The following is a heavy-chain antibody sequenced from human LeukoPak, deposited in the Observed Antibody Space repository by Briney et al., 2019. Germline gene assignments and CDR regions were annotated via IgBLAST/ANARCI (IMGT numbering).Heavy chain of an antibody. Sequence: GESLNISCKSSGYSFTNYWIGWVRQMPGKGLEWMGIIYPGDSDSRYSPSFQGQVTISADKSISTAYLQWSSLKASDTAMYYCARSPKGYSYGQALYYFDYWGQGTLVTVSS. CDR2: IYPGDSDS. J-gene: IGHJ4*02. V-gene: IGHV5-51*01. CDR1: GYSFTNYW. CDR3: ARSPKGYSYGQALYYFDY. D-gene: IGHD5-18*01.